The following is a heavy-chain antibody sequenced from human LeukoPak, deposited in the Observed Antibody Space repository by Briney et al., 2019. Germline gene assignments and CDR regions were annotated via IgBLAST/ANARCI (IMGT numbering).Heavy chain of an antibody. D-gene: IGHD7-27*01. CDR1: GFTFSSYS. CDR3: ARDRPLAGDNY. CDR2: ISSSSSYI. Sequence: GGSLRLSCAASGFTFSSYSMNWVRQAPGKGLEWVSSISSSSSYIYYADSVKGRFTISRDNAKNSLYLQMNSLRAEDTAVYYCARDRPLAGDNYWGQGTLVTVSS. J-gene: IGHJ4*02. V-gene: IGHV3-21*01.